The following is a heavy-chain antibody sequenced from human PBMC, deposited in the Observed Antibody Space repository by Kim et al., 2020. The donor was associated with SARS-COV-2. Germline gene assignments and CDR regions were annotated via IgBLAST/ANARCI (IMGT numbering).Heavy chain of an antibody. J-gene: IGHJ4*02. CDR1: GFTFSDYH. Sequence: ASVKVSCKASGFTFSDYHIHWMRRAPGHGLEWMGRINTKNGDTDYVQKFQGRITMTRDTSITTAYVELSRLRSDDTAVYYCARGGSTGIFDSWGQGTLVTVSS. CDR3: ARGGSTGIFDS. V-gene: IGHV1-2*06. D-gene: IGHD6-25*01. CDR2: INTKNGDT.